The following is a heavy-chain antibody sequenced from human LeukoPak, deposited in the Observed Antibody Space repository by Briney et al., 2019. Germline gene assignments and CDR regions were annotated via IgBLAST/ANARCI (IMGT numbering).Heavy chain of an antibody. CDR3: ARDIKVRGVYFDY. V-gene: IGHV3-48*03. D-gene: IGHD3-10*01. CDR2: ISSSGSTI. J-gene: IGHJ4*02. Sequence: GGSLRLSCAASGFTFSSYEMNWVRQAPGKGLEWVSYISSSGSTIYYADSVKGRFTFSRDNAKNSLYLQMNSLRAEDTAVYDCARDIKVRGVYFDYWGQGTLVTVSS. CDR1: GFTFSSYE.